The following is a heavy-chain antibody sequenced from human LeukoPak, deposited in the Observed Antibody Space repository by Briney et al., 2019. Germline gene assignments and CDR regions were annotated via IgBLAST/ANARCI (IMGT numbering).Heavy chain of an antibody. Sequence: ASVKVSCKASGYTFTSYGISWVRQAPGQGLEWMGCISAYNGNTNYAQKLQGRVTMTTDTSTSTAYMELRSLRSDDTAVYYCARSILIAAAAFWFDPWGQGTLVTVSS. V-gene: IGHV1-18*01. CDR3: ARSILIAAAAFWFDP. J-gene: IGHJ5*02. D-gene: IGHD6-13*01. CDR2: ISAYNGNT. CDR1: GYTFTSYG.